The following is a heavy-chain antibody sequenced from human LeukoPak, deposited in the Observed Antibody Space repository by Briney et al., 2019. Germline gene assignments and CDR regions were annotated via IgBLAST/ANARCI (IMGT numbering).Heavy chain of an antibody. V-gene: IGHV3-23*01. CDR1: GFTFSSYA. J-gene: IGHJ4*02. D-gene: IGHD1-26*01. CDR2: ISGSGGST. CDR3: AKDLHIVGATPFYYFDS. Sequence: PGGSLRLSCAASGFTFSSYAMSWVRQAPGKGLEWVSAISGSGGSTYYADSVKGRFTISRDNSKNTLYLQMNSLRAEDTAVYYCAKDLHIVGATPFYYFDSWGQGTLVTVSS.